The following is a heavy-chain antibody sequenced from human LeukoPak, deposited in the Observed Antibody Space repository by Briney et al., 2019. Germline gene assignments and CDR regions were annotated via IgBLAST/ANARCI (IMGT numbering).Heavy chain of an antibody. Sequence: GGSLRLSCGVSGFTVSVSYMSWVRQAPGKGLEWVSIIYNDGGTYYADSVKGRFTISRDSSENTVYLQMSSLRADDTAVYYCATRVYDFWSGYNPSDGRPYYMDVWGKGTTVTVSS. V-gene: IGHV3-53*01. CDR1: GFTVSVSY. D-gene: IGHD3-3*01. CDR3: ATRVYDFWSGYNPSDGRPYYMDV. J-gene: IGHJ6*03. CDR2: IYNDGGT.